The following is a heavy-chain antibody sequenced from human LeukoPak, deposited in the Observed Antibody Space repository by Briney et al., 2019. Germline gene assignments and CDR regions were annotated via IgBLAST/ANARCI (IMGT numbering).Heavy chain of an antibody. CDR1: GYSISSGYY. CDR2: IYHSGST. J-gene: IGHJ4*02. Sequence: SETLSLTCTVSGYSISSGYYWGWIRQPPGKGLEWIGSIYHSGSTYYNPSLKSRVTISVDTSKNQFSLKLSSVTAADTAVYYCARGPSIAVAGIPPYFDYWGQGTLVTVSP. CDR3: ARGPSIAVAGIPPYFDY. D-gene: IGHD6-19*01. V-gene: IGHV4-38-2*02.